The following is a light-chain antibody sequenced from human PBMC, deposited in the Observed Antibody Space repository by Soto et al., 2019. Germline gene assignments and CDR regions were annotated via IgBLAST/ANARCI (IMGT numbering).Light chain of an antibody. J-gene: IGLJ2*01. V-gene: IGLV2-14*03. CDR3: SSYTSSRTSEV. CDR2: DVS. CDR1: SSDVGAYNY. Sequence: QSALTQPASVSGSPGQSITISCTGTSSDVGAYNYVSWYQQHPGKAPKLMSYDVSNRPSGVSNRFSGSKSGNTASLTISGLQAEDEADYYCSSYTSSRTSEVFGGGTKLTVL.